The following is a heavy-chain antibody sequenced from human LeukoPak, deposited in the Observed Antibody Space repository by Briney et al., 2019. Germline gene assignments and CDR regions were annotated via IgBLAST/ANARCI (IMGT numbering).Heavy chain of an antibody. CDR2: ITSIGTYI. J-gene: IGHJ6*03. CDR3: ARETSQKGAHYMDV. D-gene: IGHD3-16*01. Sequence: GGSLRLSCAASGFTFSDYNMNWVCQALGKAMEWVSSITSIGTYIFYADSVKGRFTISRDNAKNSLYLQMDSLGPEDTAVYYCARETSQKGAHYMDVWGKGTTVTISS. V-gene: IGHV3-21*01. CDR1: GFTFSDYN.